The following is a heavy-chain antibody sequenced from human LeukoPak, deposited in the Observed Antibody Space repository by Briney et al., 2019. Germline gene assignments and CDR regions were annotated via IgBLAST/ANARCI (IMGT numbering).Heavy chain of an antibody. J-gene: IGHJ6*02. Sequence: SENLSLTRTVSGGSISSYYWSWIRQPPGKGLEWIGYIYYSGSTNYNPSLKSRVTISVDTSKNQFSLKLSSVTAADTAVYYCARLRYDSSGYLSARYYGMDVWGQGTTVTVSS. V-gene: IGHV4-59*08. CDR2: IYYSGST. D-gene: IGHD3-22*01. CDR3: ARLRYDSSGYLSARYYGMDV. CDR1: GGSISSYY.